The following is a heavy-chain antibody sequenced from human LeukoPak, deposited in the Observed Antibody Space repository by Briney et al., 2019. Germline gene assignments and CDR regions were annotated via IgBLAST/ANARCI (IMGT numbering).Heavy chain of an antibody. V-gene: IGHV1-2*02. CDR1: GYTFTSYY. Sequence: ASVKVSCKASGYTFTSYYMHWVRQAPGQGLEWMGWINPNSGGTNYAQKFQGRVTMTRDTSISTAYMELSRLRSDDTAVYYCARSTIVARPGDYWGQGTLVTVSS. J-gene: IGHJ4*02. D-gene: IGHD6-6*01. CDR2: INPNSGGT. CDR3: ARSTIVARPGDY.